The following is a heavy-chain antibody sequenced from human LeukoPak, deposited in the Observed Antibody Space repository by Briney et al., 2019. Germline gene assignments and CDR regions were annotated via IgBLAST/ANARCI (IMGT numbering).Heavy chain of an antibody. V-gene: IGHV4-39*07. D-gene: IGHD3-3*01. CDR1: GGSISSGDYY. J-gene: IGHJ5*02. CDR2: IYYSGST. CDR3: ARGTHYDFWSGYWFDP. Sequence: SETLSLTCTVSGGSISSGDYYWSWIRQPPGKGLEWIGSIYYSGSTNYNPSLKSRVTISVDTSKNQFSLKLSSVTAADTAVYYCARGTHYDFWSGYWFDPWGQGTLVTVSS.